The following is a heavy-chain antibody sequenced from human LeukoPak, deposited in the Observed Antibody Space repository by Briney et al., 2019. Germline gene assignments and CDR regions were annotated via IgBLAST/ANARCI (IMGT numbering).Heavy chain of an antibody. D-gene: IGHD3-22*01. Sequence: ASVKVSCKASGYTFTTYGISWVRQAPGQGLEWMGWISVYSGNTNYAQKLQGRVTMTTDTSTSTAYRELRSRRSDDTAVYYCARKEVDSSGYFLNFDYWGQGTLVTVSS. J-gene: IGHJ4*02. CDR3: ARKEVDSSGYFLNFDY. V-gene: IGHV1-18*01. CDR1: GYTFTTYG. CDR2: ISVYSGNT.